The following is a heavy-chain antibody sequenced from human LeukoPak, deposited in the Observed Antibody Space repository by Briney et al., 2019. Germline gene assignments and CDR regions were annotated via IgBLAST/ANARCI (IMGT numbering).Heavy chain of an antibody. CDR1: GFTFSSYA. Sequence: GGSLRLSCAASGFTFSSYAMSWVRQAPGKGLEWVSTISSSGGATYYADSVKGRFTISRDNSKNTLYLQMNSLRAEDTAVYYCAKDVGWYDTFDIWGQGTMVTVSS. D-gene: IGHD6-19*01. J-gene: IGHJ3*02. CDR3: AKDVGWYDTFDI. CDR2: ISSSGGAT. V-gene: IGHV3-23*01.